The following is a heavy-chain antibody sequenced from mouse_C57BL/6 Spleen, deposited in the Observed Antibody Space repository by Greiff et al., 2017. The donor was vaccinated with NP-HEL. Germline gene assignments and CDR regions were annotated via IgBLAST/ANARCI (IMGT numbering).Heavy chain of an antibody. CDR3: ARWGPVVGDFDY. Sequence: EVQRVESGPELVKPGASVKISCKASGYTFTDYYMNWVKQSHGKSLEWIGDINPNNGGTSYNQKFKGKATLTVDKSSSTAYMELRSLTSEDSAVYYCARWGPVVGDFDYWGQGTTLTVSS. CDR2: INPNNGGT. D-gene: IGHD1-1*01. J-gene: IGHJ2*01. V-gene: IGHV1-26*01. CDR1: GYTFTDYY.